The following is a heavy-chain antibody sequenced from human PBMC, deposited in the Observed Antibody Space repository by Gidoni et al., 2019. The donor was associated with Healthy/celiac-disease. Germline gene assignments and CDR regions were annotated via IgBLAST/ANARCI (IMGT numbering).Heavy chain of an antibody. D-gene: IGHD6-19*01. CDR2: INAGNGNT. CDR3: ARFKGAGNYFDY. CDR1: GYTFTSYA. V-gene: IGHV1-3*01. Sequence: QVQLVQSGAEVKKPGASVKVSGKASGYTFTSYAMHWVRQAPGQRLEWMGWINAGNGNTKYSQKVQGRVTITRDTSASTAYMELSSLRSEDTAVYYCARFKGAGNYFDYWGQGTLVTVSS. J-gene: IGHJ4*02.